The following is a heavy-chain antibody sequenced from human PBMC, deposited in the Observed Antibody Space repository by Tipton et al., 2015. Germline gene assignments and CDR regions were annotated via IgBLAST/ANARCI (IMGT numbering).Heavy chain of an antibody. Sequence: TLSLTCTVSGGSISSISWWTWVRQPPNKGLEWIGQIFHSADTNYSPSLRGRVTMSVDTSKGHFSLRLTSVTAADTAIYYCARRSLVGNWGLDSWGQGVLVTVSS. J-gene: IGHJ4*02. CDR1: GGSISSISW. CDR3: ARRSLVGNWGLDS. D-gene: IGHD7-27*01. CDR2: IFHSADT. V-gene: IGHV4-4*02.